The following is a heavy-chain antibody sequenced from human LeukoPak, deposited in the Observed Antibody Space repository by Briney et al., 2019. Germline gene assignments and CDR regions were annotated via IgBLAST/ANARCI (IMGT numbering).Heavy chain of an antibody. CDR1: GYTFTSYY. J-gene: IGHJ1*01. V-gene: IGHV1-46*01. CDR3: ARVAYSSGWYEYFQH. CDR2: INPSGGST. Sequence: ASVKVSCKASGYTFTSYYMHWVRQAPGQGLEWMGIINPSGGSTSYAQKFQGRVTMTRDTSTSTVYMELSSLRSEDTAVYYCARVAYSSGWYEYFQHWGQGTLVTVSS. D-gene: IGHD6-19*01.